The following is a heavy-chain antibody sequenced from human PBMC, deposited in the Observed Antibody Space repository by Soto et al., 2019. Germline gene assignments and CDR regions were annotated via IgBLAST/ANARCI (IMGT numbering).Heavy chain of an antibody. CDR1: GYSFAGYW. CDR3: ATEEALDGPTGY. D-gene: IGHD2-8*01. J-gene: IGHJ4*02. V-gene: IGHV5-10-1*04. Sequence: GESLKISCKGSGYSFAGYWITWVRQKPGKGLEWMGRIDPSDSQTYYSPSFQGQVTISADKSISTAYLQWSSLKASDTAMYYCATEEALDGPTGYWGQGTLVTVSS. CDR2: IDPSDSQT.